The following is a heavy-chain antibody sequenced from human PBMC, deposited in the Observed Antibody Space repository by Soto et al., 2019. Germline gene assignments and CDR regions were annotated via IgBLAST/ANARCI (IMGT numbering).Heavy chain of an antibody. CDR3: AKALRAVTRAGGMDV. V-gene: IGHV3-9*01. D-gene: IGHD4-17*01. J-gene: IGHJ6*02. CDR2: ISWNSGSI. Sequence: SLRLSCAASGFTFDDYAMHWVRQAPGKGLEWVSGISWNSGSIGYADSVKGRFTISRDNAKNSLYLQMNSLRAEDTALYYCAKALRAVTRAGGMDVWGQGPTVTVSS. CDR1: GFTFDDYA.